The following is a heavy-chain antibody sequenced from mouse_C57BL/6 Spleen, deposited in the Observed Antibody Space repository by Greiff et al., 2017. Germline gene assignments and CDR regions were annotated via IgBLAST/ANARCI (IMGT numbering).Heavy chain of an antibody. CDR1: GYSITSGYD. J-gene: IGHJ1*03. D-gene: IGHD1-1*01. CDR3: ARHGSSYWYFDV. CDR2: ISYSGST. V-gene: IGHV3-1*01. Sequence: EVQLQESGPGMVKPSQSLSLTCTVTGYSITSGYDWHWIRHFPGNKLEWMGYISYSGSTYYNPSLKSRISITHDTSKNHFFLKLNSVTTEDTATYYCARHGSSYWYFDVWGTGTTVTVSS.